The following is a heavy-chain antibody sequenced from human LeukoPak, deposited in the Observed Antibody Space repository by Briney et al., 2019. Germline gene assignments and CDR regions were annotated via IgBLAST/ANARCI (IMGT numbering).Heavy chain of an antibody. Sequence: SETLSLTCTVSGGSISSGSYYWSWIRQPAGKGLERIGRIYTSGSTNYNPSRKSRVPISVDTPKNQFSLKLSSVTAADTAVYYCARALLDYDILTGYSHWGQGTLVTVSS. CDR1: GGSISSGSYY. CDR2: IYTSGST. CDR3: ARALLDYDILTGYSH. J-gene: IGHJ1*01. V-gene: IGHV4-61*02. D-gene: IGHD3-9*01.